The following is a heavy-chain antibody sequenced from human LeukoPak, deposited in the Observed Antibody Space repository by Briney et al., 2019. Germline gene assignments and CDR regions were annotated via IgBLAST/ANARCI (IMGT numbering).Heavy chain of an antibody. Sequence: GGSLRLSCAASGFTFSSYGLHWGRQAPGKGLEWVAVIWYDGSNKYYADSVKGRFTISRDNSKNTLYLQMNSLRAEDTAVYYCARDSYYYDSSGSGDYWGQGTLVTVSS. CDR1: GFTFSSYG. D-gene: IGHD3-22*01. V-gene: IGHV3-33*01. CDR3: ARDSYYYDSSGSGDY. CDR2: IWYDGSNK. J-gene: IGHJ4*02.